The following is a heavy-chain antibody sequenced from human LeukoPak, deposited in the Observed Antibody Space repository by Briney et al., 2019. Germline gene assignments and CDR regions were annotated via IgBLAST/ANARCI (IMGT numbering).Heavy chain of an antibody. CDR3: ARHSTGGVGFDY. CDR2: IHYSGIT. D-gene: IGHD7-27*01. Sequence: SETLSLTCTVSGDYISTHSWSWIRKPARKRLELIGYIHYSGITDYNPSLESRVTISLDTSKNQCSLKLSSVTAADTAVYYCARHSTGGVGFDYWGQGTLVSVSS. V-gene: IGHV4-59*08. J-gene: IGHJ4*02. CDR1: GDYISTHS.